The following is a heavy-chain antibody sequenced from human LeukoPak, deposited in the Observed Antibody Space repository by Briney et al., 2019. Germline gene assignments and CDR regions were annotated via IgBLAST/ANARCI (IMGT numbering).Heavy chain of an antibody. J-gene: IGHJ2*01. CDR2: IYYSGST. D-gene: IGHD6-19*01. Sequence: SETLSLTCTVSGGSICSYYRSWIRQPPGKGLEWIGYIYYSGSTNYNPSLKSRVTISVDTSKNQFSLKLSSVTAADTAVYYCARVHSSGWYDDWYFDLWGRGTLVTVSS. V-gene: IGHV4-59*01. CDR1: GGSICSYY. CDR3: ARVHSSGWYDDWYFDL.